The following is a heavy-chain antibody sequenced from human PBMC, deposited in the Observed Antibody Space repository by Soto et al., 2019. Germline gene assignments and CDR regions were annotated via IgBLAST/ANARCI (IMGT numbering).Heavy chain of an antibody. V-gene: IGHV3-33*01. CDR3: AREEMSAGSYLDF. CDR1: GFTFKNHG. Sequence: GGSLRLSCAASGFTFKNHGMHWVRQAPGKGLDWVAVVWFGGTVKYYADSVKGRFTVSRDNSNDMLFLEMNSLRVEDTGVYYCAREEMSAGSYLDFWGQGTLVTVSS. D-gene: IGHD3-3*01. J-gene: IGHJ4*02. CDR2: VWFGGTVK.